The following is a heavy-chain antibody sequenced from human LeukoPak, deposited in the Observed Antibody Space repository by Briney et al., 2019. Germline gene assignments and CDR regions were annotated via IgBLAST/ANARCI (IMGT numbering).Heavy chain of an antibody. Sequence: GGSLRLSCAASGFTFSSYGMHWVRQAPGKGLEWVAFIRYDGSNKYYADSVKGRFTISRDNSKKTLYLQMNSLRVEDTAVYYCARDRLIAVAGYFDFWGQGTLVTVSS. CDR3: ARDRLIAVAGYFDF. CDR1: GFTFSSYG. J-gene: IGHJ4*02. CDR2: IRYDGSNK. V-gene: IGHV3-30*02. D-gene: IGHD6-19*01.